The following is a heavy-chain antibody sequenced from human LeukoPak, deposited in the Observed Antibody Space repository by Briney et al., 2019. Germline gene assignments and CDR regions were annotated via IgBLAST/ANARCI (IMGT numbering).Heavy chain of an antibody. Sequence: GASVKVSCKASGYTFTGYYMHWVRQAPGQGLEWMGWINPNSGGTNYAQRFQGRVTMTRDTSISTAYMELSRLRSDDTAVYYCASGSGSPHDSRGYYRLGAWGQGTMVTVSS. D-gene: IGHD3-22*01. CDR2: INPNSGGT. J-gene: IGHJ3*01. CDR3: ASGSGSPHDSRGYYRLGA. CDR1: GYTFTGYY. V-gene: IGHV1-2*02.